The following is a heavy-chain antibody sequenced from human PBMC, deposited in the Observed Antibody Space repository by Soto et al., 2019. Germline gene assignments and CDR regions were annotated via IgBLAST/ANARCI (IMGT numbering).Heavy chain of an antibody. CDR2: IIPVFGTA. V-gene: IGHV1-69*01. Sequence: QVQLVQSGAEVKTPGSSVKVSCKASGGTFSSFLMGWVRQAPGQGLEWMGGIIPVFGTATYAQKFQGRVRITADDSTSKVYMELSGLKSEDTAVYYCILDCTSMSCYGYLGVDVWGQETTVTFSS. CDR3: ILDCTSMSCYGYLGVDV. CDR1: GGTFSSFL. J-gene: IGHJ6*02. D-gene: IGHD2-2*01.